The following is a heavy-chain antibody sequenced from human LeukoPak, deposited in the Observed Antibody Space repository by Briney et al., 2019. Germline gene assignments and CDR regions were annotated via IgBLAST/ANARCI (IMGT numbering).Heavy chain of an antibody. CDR2: ITSGDGSP. D-gene: IGHD2-8*01. CDR3: ARDLGYCTNGVCHTRFDY. Sequence: GGSLRLSCAASGFTFGTSAMSWVRQTPEKGLEWVSTITSGDGSPYYADSVKGRFTISRDNSNNMLYLQMNSLRAEDTAVYYCARDLGYCTNGVCHTRFDYWGQGTLVAVSS. CDR1: GFTFGTSA. V-gene: IGHV3-23*01. J-gene: IGHJ4*02.